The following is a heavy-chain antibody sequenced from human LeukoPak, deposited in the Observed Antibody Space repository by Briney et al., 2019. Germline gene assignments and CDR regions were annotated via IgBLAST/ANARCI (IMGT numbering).Heavy chain of an antibody. CDR2: IYHSGYT. V-gene: IGHV4-38-2*02. Sequence: NPSETLSLTCIVSNYSISSGSYWTWIRQPPGMGLEWIGGIYHSGYTFYNPSLKSRVTISVDTSKNEFSLKLNSVTAADTALYYCAREGTVRWFDPWGQGTLVTVYS. J-gene: IGHJ5*02. CDR3: AREGTVRWFDP. D-gene: IGHD1-14*01. CDR1: NYSISSGSY.